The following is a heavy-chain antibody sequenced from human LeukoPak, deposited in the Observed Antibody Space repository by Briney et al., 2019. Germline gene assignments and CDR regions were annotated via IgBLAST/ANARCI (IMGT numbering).Heavy chain of an antibody. CDR2: IYSDGST. Sequence: GGSLRLSCAASGFTVSSNFMTWVRQAPGKGLEWVSLIYSDGSTYYADSVKGRFTISRGNSKNTLYLQMNSLRAEDTAVYYCARDAAAQQLVHYFDYWGQGTLVTVSS. CDR1: GFTVSSNF. J-gene: IGHJ4*02. CDR3: ARDAAAQQLVHYFDY. D-gene: IGHD6-13*01. V-gene: IGHV3-53*01.